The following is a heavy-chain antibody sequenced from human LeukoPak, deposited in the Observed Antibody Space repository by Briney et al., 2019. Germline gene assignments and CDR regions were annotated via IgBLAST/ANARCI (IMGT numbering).Heavy chain of an antibody. CDR3: ARESGVAGFDF. CDR1: GGSISSGDCY. Sequence: SETLSLTCTVSGGSISSGDCYWSWIRQPPGKGLEWIGYIYYSGSTYYNPSLKSRVTISVDTSKNQFSLKLNSVTAADTAVYYCARESGVAGFDFWGRGTLVTVSS. V-gene: IGHV4-30-4*02. D-gene: IGHD6-19*01. CDR2: IYYSGST. J-gene: IGHJ4*01.